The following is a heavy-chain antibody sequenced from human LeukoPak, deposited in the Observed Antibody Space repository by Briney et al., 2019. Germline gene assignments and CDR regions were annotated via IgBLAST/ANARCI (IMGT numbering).Heavy chain of an antibody. CDR2: INWDGSTI. Sequence: GGSLRLSCAASGFTFSSYWMHWVRQAPGKGLVWVSRINWDGSTITYVDSVKGRFTISREHAKNTLYLQMNSLRAEDTAVYFCARDGPSSGYDYWGQGTLVTVSS. CDR3: ARDGPSSGYDY. J-gene: IGHJ4*02. D-gene: IGHD5-12*01. CDR1: GFTFSSYW. V-gene: IGHV3-74*01.